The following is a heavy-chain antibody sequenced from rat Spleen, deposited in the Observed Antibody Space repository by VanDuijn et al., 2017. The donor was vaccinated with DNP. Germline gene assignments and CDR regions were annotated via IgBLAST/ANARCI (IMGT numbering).Heavy chain of an antibody. Sequence: EVQLQESGPGRVKPSQSLSLTCSVTDYSITGNYWGWIRKFPGNKMEWIGHISQSGSTSYNPSLKSRIPITRDTSKNQFFLHLDSVTTEDTATYFCARWGLGVGFAYWGQGVMVTVSS. J-gene: IGHJ2*01. CDR3: ARWGLGVGFAY. V-gene: IGHV3-1*01. CDR2: ISQSGST. D-gene: IGHD4-3*01. CDR1: DYSITGNY.